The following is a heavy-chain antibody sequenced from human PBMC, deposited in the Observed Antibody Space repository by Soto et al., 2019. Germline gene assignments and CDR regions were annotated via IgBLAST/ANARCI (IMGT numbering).Heavy chain of an antibody. CDR3: ARALRYGDYADL. CDR1: GYTFTTYD. V-gene: IGHV1-8*01. J-gene: IGHJ5*02. CDR2: MNANSGNT. Sequence: ASVKVSCKASGYTFTTYDINWVRQATGQGLEWMGWMNANSGNTGYAQKLQGRITMTRNTSTDTAYLELSSLRSEDTAVYYCARALRYGDYADLWGQGTPVTVSS. D-gene: IGHD4-17*01.